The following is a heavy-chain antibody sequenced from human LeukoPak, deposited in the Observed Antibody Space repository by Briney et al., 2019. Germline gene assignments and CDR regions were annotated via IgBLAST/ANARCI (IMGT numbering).Heavy chain of an antibody. D-gene: IGHD4-17*01. V-gene: IGHV4-59*01. CDR2: IYYSGST. J-gene: IGHJ3*02. Sequence: SETLSLTRTVSVGSISSYYWSWIRQPPGKGLEWIGYIYYSGSTNYNPSLKSRVTISVDTSKNQFSLKLSSVTAADTAVYYCARDLLRPYAFDIWGQGTMVTVSS. CDR3: ARDLLRPYAFDI. CDR1: VGSISSYY.